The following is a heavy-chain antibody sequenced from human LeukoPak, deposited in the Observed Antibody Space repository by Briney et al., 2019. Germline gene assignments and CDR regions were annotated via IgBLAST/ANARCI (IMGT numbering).Heavy chain of an antibody. D-gene: IGHD3-10*01. CDR2: IFYSGST. Sequence: PSETLSLTCTVSSGSISTSNYYWGWVRQPPGKALEWIGNIFYSGSTYYSPSLKSRVTISVDTSKNQFSLKLSSVTAADTAVYYCARDRVGFGEETAFDIWGQGTMVTVSS. J-gene: IGHJ3*02. CDR3: ARDRVGFGEETAFDI. V-gene: IGHV4-39*07. CDR1: SGSISTSNYY.